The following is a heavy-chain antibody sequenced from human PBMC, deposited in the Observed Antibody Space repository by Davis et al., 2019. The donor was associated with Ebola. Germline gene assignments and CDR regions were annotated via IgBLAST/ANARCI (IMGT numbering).Heavy chain of an antibody. CDR2: IDPSDSYT. CDR3: ARQRYDFWSGYYVHYGMDV. J-gene: IGHJ6*02. D-gene: IGHD3-3*01. V-gene: IGHV5-10-1*01. Sequence: GESLKISCKGSGYSFTSNWISWVRQMPGKGLEWMGRIDPSDSYTNYSPSFQGRVTISADKSISTAYLQWSSLKASDTAMYYCARQRYDFWSGYYVHYGMDVWGQGTTVTVSS. CDR1: GYSFTSNW.